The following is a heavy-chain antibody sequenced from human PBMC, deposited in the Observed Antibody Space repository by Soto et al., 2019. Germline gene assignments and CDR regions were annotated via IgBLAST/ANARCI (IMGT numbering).Heavy chain of an antibody. CDR2: FSGSGGSI. V-gene: IGHV3-23*01. CDR1: GFTFSTHA. CDR3: AKGPPWTVGPLAMDV. D-gene: IGHD2-2*01. Sequence: GSLRLSCVASGFTFSTHAMSWARQAPGKGLEWVSTFSGSGGSIYYAESVKGRLTNSRDDSKNTLYLQMNSLRVEDTAVYYCAKGPPWTVGPLAMDVWGQGTTVTVSS. J-gene: IGHJ6*02.